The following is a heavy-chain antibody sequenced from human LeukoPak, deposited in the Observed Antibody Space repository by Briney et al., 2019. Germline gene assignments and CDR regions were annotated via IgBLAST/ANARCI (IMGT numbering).Heavy chain of an antibody. D-gene: IGHD1-26*01. CDR3: ARVDSGTYYMPFDY. V-gene: IGHV4-59*01. CDR2: IYHSGTT. Sequence: SETLSLTCTVSGGSLIPYYWGWIRQPPGKGLEWIGYIYHSGTTNYSPPLKGRATLSVDTSKNQISLGLSSVTAADTAVYFCARVDSGTYYMPFDYWGQGSLVTVSS. J-gene: IGHJ4*02. CDR1: GGSLIPYY.